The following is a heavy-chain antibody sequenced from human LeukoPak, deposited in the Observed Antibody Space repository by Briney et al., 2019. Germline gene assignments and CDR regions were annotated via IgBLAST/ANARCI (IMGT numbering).Heavy chain of an antibody. CDR2: IGTSDTII. D-gene: IGHD5-12*01. V-gene: IGHV3-11*01. Sequence: KPGGSLRLSCVASGFPFSDYYMSWIRQAPGKGLGWISYIGTSDTIIYYADSVKGRFTVSRDNAKKSLYLQMNSLRAEDTAVYYCARGVAPDFWGQGTLVTVSS. CDR3: ARGVAPDF. CDR1: GFPFSDYY. J-gene: IGHJ4*02.